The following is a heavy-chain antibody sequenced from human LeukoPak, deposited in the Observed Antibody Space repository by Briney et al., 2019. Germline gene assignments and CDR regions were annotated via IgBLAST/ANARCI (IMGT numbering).Heavy chain of an antibody. CDR3: ARVGQLAGTRPA. J-gene: IGHJ5*02. D-gene: IGHD6-19*01. Sequence: PSETLSLTCAVSGYSISSGYYWGWIRQPPGKGLEWIGSIYHSGSTYYNPSLKSRVTISVDTSKNQCSLKLSSVTAADTAVYYCARVGQLAGTRPAWGQGTLVTVSS. CDR2: IYHSGST. CDR1: GYSISSGYY. V-gene: IGHV4-38-2*01.